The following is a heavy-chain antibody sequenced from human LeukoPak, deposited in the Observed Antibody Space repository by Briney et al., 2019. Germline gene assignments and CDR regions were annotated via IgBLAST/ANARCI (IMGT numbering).Heavy chain of an antibody. CDR3: ARYCSGGSCYYGMDV. Sequence: GGSLRLSCAASGFTFSSYSMNWVRQAPGKGLEWVSSISSSSSYIYYADSVKGRFTISRDNAKNSLYLQMNSLRAGDTAVYYCARYCSGGSCYYGMDVWGQGTTVTVSS. CDR1: GFTFSSYS. CDR2: ISSSSSYI. V-gene: IGHV3-21*01. J-gene: IGHJ6*02. D-gene: IGHD2-15*01.